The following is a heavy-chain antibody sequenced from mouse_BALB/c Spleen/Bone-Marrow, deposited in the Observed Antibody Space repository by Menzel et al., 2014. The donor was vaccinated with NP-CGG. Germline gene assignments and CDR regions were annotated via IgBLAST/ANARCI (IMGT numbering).Heavy chain of an antibody. CDR3: ARGDYDADWFIY. CDR1: GYIFTSYY. D-gene: IGHD2-4*01. CDR2: IYPGNVNS. J-gene: IGHJ3*01. Sequence: SRMLSCDSSGYIFTSYYIHWVKQSPGQGLEWVGWIYPGNVNSYYNEKFKGRATLTADKSSSTAYMQLSSLNSEASEVYSCARGDYDADWFIY. V-gene: IGHV1S56*01.